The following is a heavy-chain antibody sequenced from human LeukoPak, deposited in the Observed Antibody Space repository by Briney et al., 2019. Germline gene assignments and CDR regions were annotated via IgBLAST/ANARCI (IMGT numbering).Heavy chain of an antibody. D-gene: IGHD3-10*01. CDR1: GFTFSSYA. Sequence: GSLRLSCAASGFTFSSYAMSWVRQAPGKGLEWVSAISGSGGSTYYADSVKGRFTISRDNSKNTLYLQMNSLRAEDTAVYYCAKVRYYYGSGSYYTQLRGYYMDVWGKGTTVTVSS. J-gene: IGHJ6*03. CDR2: ISGSGGST. CDR3: AKVRYYYGSGSYYTQLRGYYMDV. V-gene: IGHV3-23*01.